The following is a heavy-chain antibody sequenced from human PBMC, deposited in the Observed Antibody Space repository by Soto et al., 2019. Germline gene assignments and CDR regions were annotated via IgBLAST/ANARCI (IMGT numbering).Heavy chain of an antibody. CDR1: GYTFTSYD. V-gene: IGHV1-8*01. D-gene: IGHD4-4*01. J-gene: IGHJ4*02. Sequence: QVQLVQSGAEVKKPGASVKVSCKASGYTFTSYDINWVRQATGQGLERMGWMNPNSGNTDYAQKFQGRDTMTRNTAISPTHRDQSRLRSEDPAVYDCARGLHSLTKCNGHRGLGTLVTVSS. CDR3: ARGLHSLTKCNGH. CDR2: MNPNSGNT.